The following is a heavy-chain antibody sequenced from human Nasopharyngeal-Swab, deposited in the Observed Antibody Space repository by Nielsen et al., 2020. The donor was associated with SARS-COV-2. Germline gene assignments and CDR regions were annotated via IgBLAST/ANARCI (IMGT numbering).Heavy chain of an antibody. Sequence: SETLSLTCTVSGGSVSSGSYYWSWIRQPPGKGLEWIGYIYYSGSTNYNLSLKSRVTISVDTSKNQFSLKLSSVTAADTAVYYCAREYSSSWYRGFDYWGQGTLVTVSS. CDR2: IYYSGST. D-gene: IGHD6-13*01. V-gene: IGHV4-61*01. J-gene: IGHJ4*02. CDR3: AREYSSSWYRGFDY. CDR1: GGSVSSGSYY.